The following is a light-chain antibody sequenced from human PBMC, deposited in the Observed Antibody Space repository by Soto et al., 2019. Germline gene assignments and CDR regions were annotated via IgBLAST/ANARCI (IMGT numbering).Light chain of an antibody. J-gene: IGKJ4*01. CDR1: QSIASY. V-gene: IGKV1-39*01. CDR3: QQSYSRIS. Sequence: DIQMTQSPSSLSASVGDRVTITCRASQSIASYLNWYQQRPGEAPNLLIYTASNLQTGVPSRFSGSGSGADFTLTISGLQPEAFATYYCQQSYSRISFGGGTKVEIK. CDR2: TAS.